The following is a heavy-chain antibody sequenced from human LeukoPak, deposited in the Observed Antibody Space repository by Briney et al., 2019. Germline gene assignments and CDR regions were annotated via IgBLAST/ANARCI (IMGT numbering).Heavy chain of an antibody. J-gene: IGHJ4*02. CDR3: ARHSIAVAGTFRDY. Sequence: SETLSLTCTVSGGSISNYYWTWIRQPPGKGLQWIGYIYYTGSTNYNPSLKSRVTISVDTSKNQFSLKLSSVTAADTAVYYCARHSIAVAGTFRDYWGQGTLVTVSS. V-gene: IGHV4-59*08. CDR1: GGSISNYY. D-gene: IGHD6-19*01. CDR2: IYYTGST.